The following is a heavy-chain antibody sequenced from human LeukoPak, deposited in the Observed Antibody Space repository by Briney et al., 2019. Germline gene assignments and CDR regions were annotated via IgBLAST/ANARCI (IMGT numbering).Heavy chain of an antibody. V-gene: IGHV1-2*02. CDR1: GYTFTGYY. CDR3: ARYYLWFGELPMNWFDP. J-gene: IGHJ5*02. Sequence: ASVKVSCKASGYTFTGYYMHWVRQAPGQGLEWMGWINPNSGGTNYAQKFQGRVTMTRDTSISTAYMELSGLRSDDTAVYYCARYYLWFGELPMNWFDPWGQGTLVTVSS. D-gene: IGHD3-10*01. CDR2: INPNSGGT.